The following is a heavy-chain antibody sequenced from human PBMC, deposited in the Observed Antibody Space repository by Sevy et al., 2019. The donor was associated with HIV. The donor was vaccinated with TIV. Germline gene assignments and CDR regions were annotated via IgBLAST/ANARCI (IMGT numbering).Heavy chain of an antibody. CDR2: ISDRGTTI. Sequence: GGSLRLSCAASGFTFNDYYMSWIRQSPGQGLEWLSYISDRGTTIYYADSVKGRFTISRDNAKSLMYLQMNSLKTEDTAIYYCAREGDLRYFDFWGRGTLVTVSS. J-gene: IGHJ2*01. V-gene: IGHV3-11*01. CDR1: GFTFNDYY. CDR3: AREGDLRYFDF. D-gene: IGHD3-10*01.